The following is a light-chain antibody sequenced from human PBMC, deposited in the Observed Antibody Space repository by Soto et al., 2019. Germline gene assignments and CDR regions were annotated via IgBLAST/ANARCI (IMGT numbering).Light chain of an antibody. Sequence: EIVMTQSPVTLSAFPGERATLSCRASQNVNNNLDWYQQTPGQAPSLLIYGASTRATGIPARFRGSGSGTEFTLTNSSLQSDDFAVYCCQQYNNWPIPFGQGTRLEIK. J-gene: IGKJ5*01. CDR2: GAS. V-gene: IGKV3-15*01. CDR3: QQYNNWPIP. CDR1: QNVNNN.